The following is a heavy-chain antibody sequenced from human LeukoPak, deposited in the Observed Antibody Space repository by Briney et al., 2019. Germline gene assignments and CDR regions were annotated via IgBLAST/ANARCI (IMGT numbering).Heavy chain of an antibody. V-gene: IGHV3-74*01. Sequence: GGSLRLSCAASGFTFNTYWMHWVRQAPGKGLVWVSRINSDGRTTHYADFVNGRFTISRDNDKNTLYLQMNSLRADATAVYYCAGGGVAVPHAYWFDPWGQGTLVTVSS. CDR2: INSDGRTT. CDR3: AGGGVAVPHAYWFDP. D-gene: IGHD2-2*01. J-gene: IGHJ5*02. CDR1: GFTFNTYW.